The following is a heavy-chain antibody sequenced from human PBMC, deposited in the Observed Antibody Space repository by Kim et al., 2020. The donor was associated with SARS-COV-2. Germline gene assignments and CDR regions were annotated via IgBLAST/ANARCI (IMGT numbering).Heavy chain of an antibody. J-gene: IGHJ4*02. CDR2: IYYSGST. D-gene: IGHD3-22*01. CDR1: GGSISSSSYY. CDR3: ARSGDEYYYDSSGYQIFAEGHYFDY. V-gene: IGHV4-39*01. Sequence: SETLSLTCTVSGGSISSSSYYWGWIRQPPGKGLEWIGSIYYSGSTYYNPSLKSRVTISVDTSKNQFSLKLSSVTAADTAVYYCARSGDEYYYDSSGYQIFAEGHYFDYWGQGTLVTVSS.